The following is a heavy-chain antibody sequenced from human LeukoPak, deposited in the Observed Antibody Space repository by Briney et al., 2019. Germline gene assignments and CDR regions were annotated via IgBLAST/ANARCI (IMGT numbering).Heavy chain of an antibody. CDR3: AKSRDIVVVPAANYYYYGMDV. D-gene: IGHD2-2*01. CDR1: GFTFSSYA. CDR2: ISGSGGST. Sequence: GGSLRLSCAASGFTFSSYAMSWVRQAPGKGLEWVSAISGSGGSTYYADSVKGRFTISRDNSENTLYLRMNSLRAEDTAVYYCAKSRDIVVVPAANYYYYGMDVWGQGTTVTVSS. J-gene: IGHJ6*02. V-gene: IGHV3-23*01.